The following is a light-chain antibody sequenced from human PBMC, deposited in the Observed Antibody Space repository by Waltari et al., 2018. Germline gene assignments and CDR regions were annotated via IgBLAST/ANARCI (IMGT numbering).Light chain of an antibody. J-gene: IGLJ2*01. CDR3: QTWGTGIHVV. CDR2: VNSDGSH. CDR1: SGHSSYT. Sequence: QLVLTQSPSPSASLGASVKLTCTLSSGHSSYTIAWHQQQPEKGPRYLMKVNSDGSHSKGDGIPDRFSGSSSGAERYLTISSLQSEDEADYYCQTWGTGIHVVFGGGTKLTVL. V-gene: IGLV4-69*01.